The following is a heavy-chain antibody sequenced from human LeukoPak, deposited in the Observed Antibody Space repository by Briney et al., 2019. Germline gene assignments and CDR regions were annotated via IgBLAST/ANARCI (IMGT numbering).Heavy chain of an antibody. D-gene: IGHD3-10*01. V-gene: IGHV3-48*03. Sequence: GGSLRLSCAASGFTFSACELTWVRQAPGKGLEWVSYISRSGSTRYYADSVKGRFTISRDNAKNSLYLQMNSLRAEDTAVYYCARVATMVRVPLDALDIWGQGTMVSVSS. CDR2: ISRSGSTR. CDR1: GFTFSACE. J-gene: IGHJ3*02. CDR3: ARVATMVRVPLDALDI.